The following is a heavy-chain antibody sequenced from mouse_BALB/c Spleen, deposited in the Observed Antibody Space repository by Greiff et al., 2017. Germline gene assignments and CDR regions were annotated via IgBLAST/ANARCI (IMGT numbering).Heavy chain of an antibody. Sequence: EVKLVESGAELVKPGASVKLSCTASGFNIKDTYMHWVKQRPEQGLEWIGRIDPANGNTKYDPKFQGKATITADTSSNTAYLQLSSLTSEDTAVYYCARSYDGYYAWFAYWGQGTLVTVSA. CDR3: ARSYDGYYAWFAY. J-gene: IGHJ3*01. D-gene: IGHD2-3*01. CDR2: IDPANGNT. V-gene: IGHV14-3*02. CDR1: GFNIKDTY.